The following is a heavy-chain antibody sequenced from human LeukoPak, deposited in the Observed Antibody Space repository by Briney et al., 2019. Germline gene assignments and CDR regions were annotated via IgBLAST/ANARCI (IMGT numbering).Heavy chain of an antibody. Sequence: QTGGSLRLSCAASGFTFSSYAMSWVRQAPGKGLEWDSAISGSGGSTYYADSVKGRFTISRDNSKNTLYLQMNSLRAEDTAVYYCARDGGYSSTVATIGGDAFDIWGQGTMVTVSS. D-gene: IGHD5-24*01. CDR1: GFTFSSYA. CDR2: ISGSGGST. V-gene: IGHV3-23*01. J-gene: IGHJ3*02. CDR3: ARDGGYSSTVATIGGDAFDI.